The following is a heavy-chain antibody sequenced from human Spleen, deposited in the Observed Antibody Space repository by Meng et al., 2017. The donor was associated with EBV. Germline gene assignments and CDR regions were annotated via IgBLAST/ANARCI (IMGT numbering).Heavy chain of an antibody. V-gene: IGHV1-18*01. CDR3: ARAPMFYYDISGYFERDY. D-gene: IGHD3-22*01. CDR2: ISGYTGNT. J-gene: IGHJ4*02. CDR1: GFACSSYS. Sequence: QVQLVQSGAEVKKPGASLKVSCKASGFACSSYSITWVRQAPGQGLEWIGWISGYTGNTDYAEKFQGRVTMTTDISTTTTYMDLRSLRSDDTAVYYCARAPMFYYDISGYFERDYWGQGTLVTVSS.